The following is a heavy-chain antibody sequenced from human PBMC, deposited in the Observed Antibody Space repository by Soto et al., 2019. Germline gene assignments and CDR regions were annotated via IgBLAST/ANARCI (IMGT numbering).Heavy chain of an antibody. CDR1: GFTFSSYA. J-gene: IGHJ5*02. V-gene: IGHV3-30-3*01. D-gene: IGHD3-9*01. Sequence: QVQLVESGGGVVQPGRSLRLSCAASGFTFSSYAMHWVRQAPGKGLEWVAVISYDGSNKYYADSVKGRFTISRDNSKNTLYLQMNSLRAEDTAVYYCARRVSRRSVLRYFVWFDPWGQGTLVTVSS. CDR3: ARRVSRRSVLRYFVWFDP. CDR2: ISYDGSNK.